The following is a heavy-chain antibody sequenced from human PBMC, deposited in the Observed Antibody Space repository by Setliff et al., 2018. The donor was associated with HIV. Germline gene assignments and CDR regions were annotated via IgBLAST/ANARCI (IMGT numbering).Heavy chain of an antibody. D-gene: IGHD6-19*01. CDR2: IYQSGTT. CDR1: GFSISSGFF. CDR3: ARRRSSGWYHYFDY. J-gene: IGHJ4*02. V-gene: IGHV4-38-2*01. Sequence: PSETLSLTCAVSGFSISSGFFWGWVRQPPGKGLEWIGSIYQSGTTYYNPSLKSRVTISVDPSKDQFSLKLSSVTAADTAVYYCARRRSSGWYHYFDYWGQGTLVTVSS.